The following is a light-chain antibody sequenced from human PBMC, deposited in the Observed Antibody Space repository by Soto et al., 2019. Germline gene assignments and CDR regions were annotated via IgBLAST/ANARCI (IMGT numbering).Light chain of an antibody. CDR1: QSVRSSY. CDR2: GAS. J-gene: IGKJ2*03. CDR3: QQYGSSPYS. Sequence: EIVLTQSPGTLSLSPGERATLSCRASQSVRSSYLAWYQQKPGQAPRLLIYGASNRATGIPDRFSVSGSGTDFSLTISRLEPEDFAVYYCQQYGSSPYSFGQGTKLEIQ. V-gene: IGKV3-20*01.